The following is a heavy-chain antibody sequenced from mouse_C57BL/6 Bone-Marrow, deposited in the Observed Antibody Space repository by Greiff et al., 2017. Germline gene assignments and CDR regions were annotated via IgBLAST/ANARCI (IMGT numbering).Heavy chain of an antibody. CDR1: GFTFSDYG. CDR3: ERNRDYYGSSYGYFDV. D-gene: IGHD1-1*01. V-gene: IGHV5-17*01. J-gene: IGHJ1*03. Sequence: EVQLVESGGGLVKPGGSLKLSCAASGFTFSDYGMHWVRQAPEKGLEWVAYISSGSSTIYYADTVKGRITISRDNAKNTLFLQMTSLRSEDTAMYYCERNRDYYGSSYGYFDVWGTGTAVTVSS. CDR2: ISSGSSTI.